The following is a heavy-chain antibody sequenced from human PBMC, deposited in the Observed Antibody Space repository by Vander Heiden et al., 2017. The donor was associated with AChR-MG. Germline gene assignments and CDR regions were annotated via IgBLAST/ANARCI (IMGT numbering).Heavy chain of an antibody. CDR1: GGSVSSGSYY. Sequence: QVQLQESGPGLVKPSETLSLTCTVPGGSVSSGSYYWSWIRQPPGKGLEWIGYIYYSGSTNYNPSLKSRVTISVDTSKNQFSLKLSSVTAADTAVYYCARASRVRGVIQLDYWGQGTLVTVSS. J-gene: IGHJ4*02. CDR2: IYYSGST. V-gene: IGHV4-61*01. CDR3: ARASRVRGVIQLDY. D-gene: IGHD3-10*01.